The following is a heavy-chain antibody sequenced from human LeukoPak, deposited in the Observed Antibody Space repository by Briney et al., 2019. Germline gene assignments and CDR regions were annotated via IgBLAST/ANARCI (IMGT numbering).Heavy chain of an antibody. CDR1: GFTFSSYS. V-gene: IGHV3-21*01. J-gene: IGHJ4*02. CDR2: ISSSSSYI. Sequence: PGGSLRLSCAASGFTFSSYSMNWVRQAPGKGLEWVSSISSSSSYIYYTDSVKGRFTISRDNAKNSLYLQMNSLRAEDTAVYYCARGSGEEYPDYWGQGTLVTVSS. D-gene: IGHD2-2*01. CDR3: ARGSGEEYPDY.